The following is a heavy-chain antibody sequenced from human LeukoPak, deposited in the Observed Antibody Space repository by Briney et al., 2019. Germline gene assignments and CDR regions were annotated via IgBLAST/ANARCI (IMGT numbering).Heavy chain of an antibody. J-gene: IGHJ5*02. V-gene: IGHV4-39*07. CDR2: IYYSGST. Sequence: SETLSLTCTVSGGSISSSSYYWGWIRQPPGKGLEWIGSIYYSGSTYYNPSLKSRVTISVDTSKNQFSLKLSSVTAADTAVYYCAREVAAAWFDPWGQGTLVTVSS. CDR3: AREVAAAWFDP. CDR1: GGSISSSSYY. D-gene: IGHD6-13*01.